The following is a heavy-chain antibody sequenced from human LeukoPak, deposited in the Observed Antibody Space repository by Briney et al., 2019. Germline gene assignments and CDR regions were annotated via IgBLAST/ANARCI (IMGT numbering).Heavy chain of an antibody. J-gene: IGHJ6*02. D-gene: IGHD3-22*01. CDR1: GGSFSGYY. CDR3: ARGDYYDSSGSPGSYYYYGMDV. Sequence: SETLSLTCAVYGGSFSGYYWSWIRHPPGKGLEWIGEINHSGSTNYNPSLKSRVTISVDTSKNQFSLKLSSVTPADTAVYYCARGDYYDSSGSPGSYYYYGMDVWGQGTTVTVSS. V-gene: IGHV4-34*01. CDR2: INHSGST.